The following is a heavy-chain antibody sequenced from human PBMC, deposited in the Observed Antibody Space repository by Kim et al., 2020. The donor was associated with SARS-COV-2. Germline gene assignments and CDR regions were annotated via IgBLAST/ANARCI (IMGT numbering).Heavy chain of an antibody. CDR1: GYSFTSYW. Sequence: GESLKISCKGSGYSFTSYWIGWVRQMPGKGLEWMGIIYPGDSDTRYSPSFQGQVTISADKSISTAYLQWSSLKASDTAMYYCARRAPYSSGYYSSHYYYGMDVWGQGTTVTVSS. V-gene: IGHV5-51*01. D-gene: IGHD3-22*01. CDR3: ARRAPYSSGYYSSHYYYGMDV. CDR2: IYPGDSDT. J-gene: IGHJ6*02.